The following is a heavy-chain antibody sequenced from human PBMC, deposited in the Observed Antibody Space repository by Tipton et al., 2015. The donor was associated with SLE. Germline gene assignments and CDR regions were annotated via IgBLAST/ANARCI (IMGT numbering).Heavy chain of an antibody. CDR3: AREVWGTGTTD. CDR1: GGSISSGSYY. CDR2: IYTSGST. J-gene: IGHJ4*02. V-gene: IGHV4-61*09. Sequence: TLSLTCTVSGGSISSGSYYWSWIRQPAGKGLEWIGHIYTSGSTNYNPSLKSRVTISVDTSKNQFSLKLSSVTAADTAVYYCAREVWGTGTTDWGQGTLVTVSS. D-gene: IGHD1-1*01.